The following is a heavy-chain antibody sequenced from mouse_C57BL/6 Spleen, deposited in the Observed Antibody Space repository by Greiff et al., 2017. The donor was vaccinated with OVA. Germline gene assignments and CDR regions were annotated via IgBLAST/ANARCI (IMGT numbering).Heavy chain of an antibody. CDR1: GYTFTSYW. D-gene: IGHD4-1*01. V-gene: IGHV1-69*01. Sequence: QVQLQQPGAEPVMPGASVKLSCKASGYTFTSYWMHWVKPRPGQGLEWIGEIDPSDSYTNYNQKFQGKSTLTVDKSTSTAYMQLSSLTSEDSAVYYCARKTAYYFDYWGQGTTLTVSS. J-gene: IGHJ2*01. CDR3: ARKTAYYFDY. CDR2: IDPSDSYT.